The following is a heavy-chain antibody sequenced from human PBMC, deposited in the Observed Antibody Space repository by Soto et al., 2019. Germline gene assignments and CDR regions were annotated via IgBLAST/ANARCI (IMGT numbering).Heavy chain of an antibody. CDR1: GFTFSSYG. J-gene: IGHJ4*02. CDR2: ISYDGSNK. V-gene: IGHV3-30*18. D-gene: IGHD6-13*01. Sequence: QVQLVESGGGVVQPGRSLRLSCAASGFTFSSYGMHWVRQAPGKGLEWVAVISYDGSNKYYADSVKGRFTISRDNSKNTPYLQMNSLRAEDTAVYYCAKVGGVIAAAGIDYWGQGTLVTVSS. CDR3: AKVGGVIAAAGIDY.